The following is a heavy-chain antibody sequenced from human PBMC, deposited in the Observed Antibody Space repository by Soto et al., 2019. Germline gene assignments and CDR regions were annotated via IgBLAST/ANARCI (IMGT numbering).Heavy chain of an antibody. Sequence: PGGSLRLSCAASGFTFSSYSMNWVRQAPGKGLEWVSSISSSSSYIYYADSVKGRFTISRDNAKNSLYLQMNSLRAEDTAVYYCARDLVVVAAPYYYYGMDVWGQGTTVTGLL. CDR2: ISSSSSYI. CDR3: ARDLVVVAAPYYYYGMDV. V-gene: IGHV3-21*01. D-gene: IGHD2-15*01. J-gene: IGHJ6*02. CDR1: GFTFSSYS.